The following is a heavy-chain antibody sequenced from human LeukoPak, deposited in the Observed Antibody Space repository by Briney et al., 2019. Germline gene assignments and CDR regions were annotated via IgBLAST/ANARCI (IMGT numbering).Heavy chain of an antibody. CDR1: GFSFISVW. Sequence: TGGSLRLSCVGSGFSFISVWLNWARQAPGKGLEWVASINHNGNVNYYVDSVKGRFTISRDNAKNSLYLQMSNLRAEDTAVYFCARGGGLDVWGQGATVTVSS. V-gene: IGHV3-7*03. CDR2: INHNGNVN. J-gene: IGHJ6*02. CDR3: ARGGGLDV. D-gene: IGHD3-16*01.